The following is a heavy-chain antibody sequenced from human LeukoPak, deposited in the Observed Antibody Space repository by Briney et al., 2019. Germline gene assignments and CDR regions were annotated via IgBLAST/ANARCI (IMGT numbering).Heavy chain of an antibody. Sequence: ASVKVSCKASGYTFTSYAMNWVRQAPGQGLEWMGWINTNTGNPTYAQGFTGRFVFSLDTSVSTAYLQISSLKAEDTAVYYCARAPWGSGWPSEAYFDYWGQGTLVTVSS. CDR3: ARAPWGSGWPSEAYFDY. V-gene: IGHV7-4-1*02. D-gene: IGHD6-19*01. CDR1: GYTFTSYA. CDR2: INTNTGNP. J-gene: IGHJ4*02.